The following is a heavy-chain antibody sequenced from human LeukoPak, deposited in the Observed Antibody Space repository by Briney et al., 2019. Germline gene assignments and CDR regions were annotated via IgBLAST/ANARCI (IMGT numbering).Heavy chain of an antibody. Sequence: SETLSLTCTVSGGSISSYYWSWIRQPPGKGLEWIGYIYYSGGTNYNPSLKSRVTISVDTSKNQFSLKLSSVTAADTAVYYCARDGDYYDSSGYYDYWGQGTLVTVSS. CDR1: GGSISSYY. J-gene: IGHJ4*02. D-gene: IGHD3-22*01. V-gene: IGHV4-59*01. CDR3: ARDGDYYDSSGYYDY. CDR2: IYYSGGT.